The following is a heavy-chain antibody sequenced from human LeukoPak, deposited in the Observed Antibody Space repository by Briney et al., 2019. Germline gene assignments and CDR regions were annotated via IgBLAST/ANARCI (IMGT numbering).Heavy chain of an antibody. Sequence: SETLSLTCAVYGGSLSGYYWSWIRQPPGKGLEWIGEINHSGSTNYNPSLKSRVTISVYTSKNQFSLKLSSVTAADTAVYYCASGYSGSFTGNYYYYMDVWGKGTTVTVSS. CDR2: INHSGST. CDR3: ASGYSGSFTGNYYYYMDV. CDR1: GGSLSGYY. J-gene: IGHJ6*03. D-gene: IGHD1-26*01. V-gene: IGHV4-34*01.